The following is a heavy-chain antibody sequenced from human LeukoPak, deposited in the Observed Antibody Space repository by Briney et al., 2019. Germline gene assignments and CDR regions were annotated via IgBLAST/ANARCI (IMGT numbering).Heavy chain of an antibody. CDR3: AREWAVEISYHFDY. V-gene: IGHV4-39*07. CDR1: GGSISSSSYY. J-gene: IGHJ4*02. CDR2: IYYSGST. D-gene: IGHD5-24*01. Sequence: SETLSLTCTVSGGSISSSSYYWGWIRQPPGKGLEWIGSIYYSGSTYYNPSLKSRVTISVDTSKNQFSLKLSSVTAADTAVYYCAREWAVEISYHFDYWGQGTLVTVSS.